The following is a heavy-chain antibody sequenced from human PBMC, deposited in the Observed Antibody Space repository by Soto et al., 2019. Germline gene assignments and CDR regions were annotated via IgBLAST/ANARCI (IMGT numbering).Heavy chain of an antibody. CDR1: GFTFSSYS. V-gene: IGHV3-21*01. J-gene: IGHJ6*02. CDR2: ISSSSSYI. D-gene: IGHD2-2*01. Sequence: PGGSLRLSCAASGFTFSSYSMNWVRQAPGKGLEWVSSISSSSSYIYYADSVKGRFTISRDNAKNSLYLQMNSLRAEDTAVYYCARDTPVRYCSSTSCYHHYYYYGMDVWGQGTTVTVSS. CDR3: ARDTPVRYCSSTSCYHHYYYYGMDV.